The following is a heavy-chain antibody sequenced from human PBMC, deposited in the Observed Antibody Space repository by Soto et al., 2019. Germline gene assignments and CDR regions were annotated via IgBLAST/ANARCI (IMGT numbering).Heavy chain of an antibody. CDR3: ARQVQDFSGPGSYYFDS. J-gene: IGHJ4*02. Sequence: SETLSLTCSVSGGSINSRGHYWGWIRQPPGKGLEWIGSIYYSGSTFYNPSLRSRVTISVDTSKTQFSLNLTSVTAADTAVYFCARQVQDFSGPGSYYFDSWGQGTLVTVS. D-gene: IGHD3-10*01. CDR1: GGSINSRGHY. V-gene: IGHV4-39*01. CDR2: IYYSGST.